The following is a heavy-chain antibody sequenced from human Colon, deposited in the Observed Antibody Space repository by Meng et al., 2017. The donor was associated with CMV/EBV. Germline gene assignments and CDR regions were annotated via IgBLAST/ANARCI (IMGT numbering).Heavy chain of an antibody. CDR1: GFTFSNYA. V-gene: IGHV3-30-3*01. D-gene: IGHD2-2*01. CDR3: VRCSSTSCYRGNWFDP. CDR2: ISQDGSNE. Sequence: GESLKISCAASGFTFSNYAMHWIRQAPGEGLEWVAVISQDGSNEYYADSVKGRFTISRDNSKNTLSLQIDSLRAEDTAVYYCVRCSSTSCYRGNWFDPWGQGTLVTVSS. J-gene: IGHJ5*02.